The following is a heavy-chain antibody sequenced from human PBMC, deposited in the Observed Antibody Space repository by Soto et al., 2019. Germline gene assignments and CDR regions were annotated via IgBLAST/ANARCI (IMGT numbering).Heavy chain of an antibody. CDR2: SRDKGNSYST. V-gene: IGHV3-72*01. CDR3: TRSITGTTSFDY. CDR1: GFTLSDYY. J-gene: IGHJ4*02. Sequence: EVQLVESGGGLVQPGRSLRLSCARSGFTLSDYYIDWVRQAPGKGLEWVGRSRDKGNSYSTDYAASVKGRFTISRDASKNSLYLQMNSLKTEDTALYYCTRSITGTTSFDYWGQGTLVTVSS. D-gene: IGHD1-7*01.